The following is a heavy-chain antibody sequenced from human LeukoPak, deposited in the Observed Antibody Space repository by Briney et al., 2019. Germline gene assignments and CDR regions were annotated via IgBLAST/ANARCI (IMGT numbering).Heavy chain of an antibody. CDR3: ARFTLAPRNYFDY. Sequence: SETLSLTCTVSGGSISSYYWSWIRQPGGKGLEWIGRIYTSGSTNYNPSLKSRVTMSVDTSKNQFSLKLSSVTAADTAVYYCARFTLAPRNYFDYWGQGTLVTVSS. D-gene: IGHD3-16*01. CDR1: GGSISSYY. J-gene: IGHJ4*02. CDR2: IYTSGST. V-gene: IGHV4-4*07.